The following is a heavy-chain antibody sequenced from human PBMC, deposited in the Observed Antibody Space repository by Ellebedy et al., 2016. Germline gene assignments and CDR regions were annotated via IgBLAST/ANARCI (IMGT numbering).Heavy chain of an antibody. D-gene: IGHD2-2*01. V-gene: IGHV2-5*02. CDR3: AHYARDGSATLDFDY. CDR1: GFSLSTSGVG. J-gene: IGHJ4*02. Sequence: SGPTLVKPTQTLTLTCTFSGFSLSTSGVGVGWIRQPPGKALEWLALIYWDNDKRHSPSLKTRLSITKDTSKNQVVLTMTNMDPVDTATYYCAHYARDGSATLDFDYWGQGTLVTVSS. CDR2: IYWDNDK.